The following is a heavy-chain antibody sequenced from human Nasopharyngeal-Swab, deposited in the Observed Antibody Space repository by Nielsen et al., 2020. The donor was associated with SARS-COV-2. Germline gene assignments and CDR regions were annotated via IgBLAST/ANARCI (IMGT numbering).Heavy chain of an antibody. J-gene: IGHJ4*02. CDR3: AREGQGTPIDF. D-gene: IGHD3-10*01. CDR1: GFTFSNYA. CDR2: ISARGTST. Sequence: GVLKLSCVASGFTFSNYAMSCARQAPGKGLEWVSTISARGTSTFYVDSVTGRFTISRDNSKNTLHVQMSSLRAEDTAVYYCAREGQGTPIDFWGQGTLVTVSS. V-gene: IGHV3-23*01.